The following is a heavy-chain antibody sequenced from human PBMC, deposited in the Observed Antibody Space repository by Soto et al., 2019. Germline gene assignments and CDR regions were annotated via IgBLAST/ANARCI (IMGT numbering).Heavy chain of an antibody. D-gene: IGHD7-27*01. CDR2: IWYDGSNK. CDR3: ARDLVFAGDHVYFDY. V-gene: IGHV3-33*01. J-gene: IGHJ4*02. Sequence: GGSLRLSCAASGFTFSSYGMHWVRQAPGKGLEWVAVIWYDGSNKYYADSVKGRFTISRDNSKNTLYLQMNSLRAEDMAVYYCARDLVFAGDHVYFDYWGQGTLVTVSS. CDR1: GFTFSSYG.